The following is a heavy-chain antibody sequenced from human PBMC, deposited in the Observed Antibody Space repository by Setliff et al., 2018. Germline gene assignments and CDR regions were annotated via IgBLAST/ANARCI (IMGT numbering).Heavy chain of an antibody. CDR2: VYPTGST. Sequence: SETLSLTCTVSGDSITSGSDSWNWIRQPAGKGLQWIGRVYPTGSTNYDPDLRSRVTMSVDTSKKQLSLKLSSVTAADTAVYYCARESPFYDYIWGSYRGYYFDYWGQGTLVTVSS. J-gene: IGHJ4*02. CDR3: ARESPFYDYIWGSYRGYYFDY. V-gene: IGHV4-61*02. CDR1: GDSITSGSDS. D-gene: IGHD3-16*02.